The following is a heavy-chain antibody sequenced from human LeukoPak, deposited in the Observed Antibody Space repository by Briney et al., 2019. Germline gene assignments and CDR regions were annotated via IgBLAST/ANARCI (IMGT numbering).Heavy chain of an antibody. J-gene: IGHJ6*02. Sequence: ASVKVSCKASGGIFSSYAISWVRQAPGQGLKWMGGIIPIFGTANYAQKFQGRVTITADESTSTAYMELSSLRSEDTAVYYCARGASWNPPYYYYGMDVWGQGTTVTVSS. CDR1: GGIFSSYA. CDR3: ARGASWNPPYYYYGMDV. D-gene: IGHD2-15*01. CDR2: IIPIFGTA. V-gene: IGHV1-69*13.